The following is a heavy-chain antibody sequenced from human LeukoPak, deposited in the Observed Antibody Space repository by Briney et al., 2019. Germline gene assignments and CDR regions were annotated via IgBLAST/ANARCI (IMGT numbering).Heavy chain of an antibody. CDR1: GYTFTSYG. V-gene: IGHV1-18*01. Sequence: ASVKVSCKASGYTFTSYGISWVRQAPGQGLEWMGWISAYNGNTNYAQKFQGRVTMTRDTSISTAYMELSRLRSDDTAVYYCASGVDIVATIKGRGAFYFDYWGQGTLVTVSS. CDR2: ISAYNGNT. CDR3: ASGVDIVATIKGRGAFYFDY. D-gene: IGHD5-12*01. J-gene: IGHJ4*02.